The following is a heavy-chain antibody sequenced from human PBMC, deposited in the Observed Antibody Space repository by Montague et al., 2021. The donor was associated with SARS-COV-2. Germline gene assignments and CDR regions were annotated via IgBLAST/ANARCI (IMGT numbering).Heavy chain of an antibody. D-gene: IGHD6-13*01. CDR2: ITHSGLT. J-gene: IGHJ5*02. CDR1: GGSFNSYY. Sequence: SETLSLTCAVSGGSFNSYYRSWIRQPPGKGLEWIGEITHSGLTNYSPSLKSRVTISVDTSKNQFSLKLSSVTAADTAVYYCARTDYISSWFGAKKWFDPWGQGTLVTVSS. CDR3: ARTDYISSWFGAKKWFDP. V-gene: IGHV4-34*01.